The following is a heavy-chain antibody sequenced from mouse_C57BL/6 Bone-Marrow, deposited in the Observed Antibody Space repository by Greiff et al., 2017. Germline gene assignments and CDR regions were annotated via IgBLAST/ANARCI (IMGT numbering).Heavy chain of an antibody. CDR2: IDPSASYT. V-gene: IGHV1-69*01. Sequence: QVQLQQPGAELVMPGASVKLSCKASGYTFTSYWMHWVKQRPGQGLEWIGEIDPSASYTNYNQTFKGKSTFTVDKSSSTAYMQLRSLTSEDSAVYFCARPFAYCGQGTLVTVSA. CDR1: GYTFTSYW. J-gene: IGHJ3*01. CDR3: ARPFAY.